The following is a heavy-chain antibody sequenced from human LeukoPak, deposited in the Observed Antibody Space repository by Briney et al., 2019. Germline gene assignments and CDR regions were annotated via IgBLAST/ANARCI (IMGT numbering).Heavy chain of an antibody. CDR2: ISGSGGST. V-gene: IGHV3-23*01. Sequence: PGGSLRLSCAASGFTFSSYGMSWVRQAPGKGLEWVSAISGSGGSTYYADSVKGRFTISRDNSKNTLYLQMNSLRAEDTAVYYCARMCCGGDFLLDVWGKGTTVTISS. D-gene: IGHD2-21*02. CDR3: ARMCCGGDFLLDV. CDR1: GFTFSSYG. J-gene: IGHJ6*04.